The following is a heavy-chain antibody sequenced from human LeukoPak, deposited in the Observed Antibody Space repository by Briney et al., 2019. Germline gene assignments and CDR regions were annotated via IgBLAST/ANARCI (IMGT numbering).Heavy chain of an antibody. Sequence: PSETLSLTCTVSGGSISSYYWSWIRQPPGKGLEWIGYIYYSGSTNYNHSLKSRVTISVDTSKNQFSLKLSSVTAADTAVYYCARHIVQQLAFDYWGQGTLVTVSS. V-gene: IGHV4-59*08. D-gene: IGHD6-13*01. J-gene: IGHJ4*02. CDR3: ARHIVQQLAFDY. CDR2: IYYSGST. CDR1: GGSISSYY.